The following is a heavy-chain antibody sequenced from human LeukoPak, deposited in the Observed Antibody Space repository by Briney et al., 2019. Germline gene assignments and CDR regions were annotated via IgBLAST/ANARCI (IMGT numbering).Heavy chain of an antibody. CDR3: ARGGQWQRMIY. J-gene: IGHJ4*02. Sequence: GGSLRLSCAASGFTFSSYWMHWVRQAPGKGLVWVSRINSDGSSTSYADSVKGRFTISRDSSRNSLYLQMNSLRAEDTAVYYCARGGQWQRMIYWGQGTLVIVSS. CDR1: GFTFSSYW. V-gene: IGHV3-74*01. D-gene: IGHD5-12*01. CDR2: INSDGSST.